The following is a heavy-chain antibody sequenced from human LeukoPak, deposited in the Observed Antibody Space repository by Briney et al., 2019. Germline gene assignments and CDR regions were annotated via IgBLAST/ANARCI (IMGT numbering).Heavy chain of an antibody. CDR1: GYSITNNG. Sequence: ASLNVSCKASGYSITNNGSCRVLPAPAQGVEWMGGKSAYNGNTNYAQKLKGRLTMKTDTSTRTAYMEQRSLITDDTAVYYCARGSSKYYYASSCYPRDYWGQGTLVTVSS. CDR2: KSAYNGNT. D-gene: IGHD3-22*01. V-gene: IGHV1-18*01. CDR3: ARGSSKYYYASSCYPRDY. J-gene: IGHJ4*02.